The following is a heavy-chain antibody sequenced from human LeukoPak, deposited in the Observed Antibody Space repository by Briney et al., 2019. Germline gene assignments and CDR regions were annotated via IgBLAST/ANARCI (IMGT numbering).Heavy chain of an antibody. CDR2: IHSGGTT. D-gene: IGHD7-27*01. V-gene: IGHV4-4*07. Sequence: PSETLSLTCTVSGGSMNNDYFTWIRQPAGKGLEWIGRIHSGGTTNYNPSLMSRVTLSVDTSKNQISLRLTSVTAADTALYYCARETSFNPWGKGDAFDIWGQGTMVTVSS. CDR3: ARETSFNPWGKGDAFDI. CDR1: GGSMNNDY. J-gene: IGHJ3*02.